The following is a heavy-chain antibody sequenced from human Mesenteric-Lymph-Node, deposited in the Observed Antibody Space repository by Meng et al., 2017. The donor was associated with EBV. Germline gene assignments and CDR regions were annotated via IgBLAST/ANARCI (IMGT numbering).Heavy chain of an antibody. D-gene: IGHD2-21*02. V-gene: IGHV7-4-1*02. CDR3: ARDSEGNDLSFDY. J-gene: IGHJ4*02. Sequence: QLQKSWAELKKTGSPVKVSCKASGYTFTTHALTWWRQVPGQGLGCLGWINTNPGNPTYAPGFAGRYVFSLDTSVSTAYLQISSLKADDSAVYYCARDSEGNDLSFDYWGQGTLVTVSS. CDR1: GYTFTTHA. CDR2: INTNPGNP.